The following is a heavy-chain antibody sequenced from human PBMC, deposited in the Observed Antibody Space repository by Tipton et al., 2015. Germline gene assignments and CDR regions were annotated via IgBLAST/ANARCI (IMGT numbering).Heavy chain of an antibody. D-gene: IGHD3-22*01. J-gene: IGHJ3*02. V-gene: IGHV4-39*01. CDR1: GGSMDRSSYY. CDR3: ARQTTLGYYDSAGYYFSGHAFDI. CDR2: RYFAGST. Sequence: GLVKPSETLSLICTVSGGSMDRSSYYWGWFRQSPGKGLEWIGSRYFAGSTYYSPSLESRVSMSVDTSKNHFSLKLRSVTAADTAVYFCARQTTLGYYDSAGYYFSGHAFDIWGQGTMVTVSS.